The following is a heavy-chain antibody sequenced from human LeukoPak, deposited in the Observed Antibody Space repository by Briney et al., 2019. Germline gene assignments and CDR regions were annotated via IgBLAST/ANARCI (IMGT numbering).Heavy chain of an antibody. D-gene: IGHD5-18*01. V-gene: IGHV3-33*01. CDR3: ARATTLRGYSFHFDC. Sequence: GRSLRLSCAASGFTFSSYGMHWVRQAPGKGLEWVAVIWYDGSNKYYADSVKGRFTTSRDNSKNTLYLQMNSLRAEDTAVYYCARATTLRGYSFHFDCWGQGTLVTVSS. CDR2: IWYDGSNK. CDR1: GFTFSSYG. J-gene: IGHJ4*02.